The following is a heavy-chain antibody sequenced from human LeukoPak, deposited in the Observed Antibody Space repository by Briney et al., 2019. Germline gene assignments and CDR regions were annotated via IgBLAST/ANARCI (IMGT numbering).Heavy chain of an antibody. CDR3: ARDPYSGNYGNYYYYYMDV. Sequence: GSLRLSCAASGFTFSSYSMNWVRQAPGKGLEWVSSISSSSSYILYADSVKGRFTISRDNAKNSLYLQMNSLGPEDTAVYYCARDPYSGNYGNYYYYYMDVWGKGTTVTISS. D-gene: IGHD1-26*01. CDR2: ISSSSSYI. V-gene: IGHV3-21*01. J-gene: IGHJ6*03. CDR1: GFTFSSYS.